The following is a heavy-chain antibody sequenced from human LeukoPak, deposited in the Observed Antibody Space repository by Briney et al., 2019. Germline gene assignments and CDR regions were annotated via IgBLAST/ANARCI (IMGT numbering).Heavy chain of an antibody. Sequence: GASVKVSRKASGYTFTGYYMHWVRQAPGQGLEWMGWINPNSGGTNYAQKFQGRVTMTRDTSISTAYMELSRLRSDGTAVYYCARDVDSSGYADYWGQGTLVTVSS. D-gene: IGHD3-22*01. CDR1: GYTFTGYY. CDR2: INPNSGGT. V-gene: IGHV1-2*02. J-gene: IGHJ4*02. CDR3: ARDVDSSGYADY.